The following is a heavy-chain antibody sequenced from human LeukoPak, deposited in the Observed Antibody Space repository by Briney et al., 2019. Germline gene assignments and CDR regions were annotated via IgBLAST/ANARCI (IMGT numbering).Heavy chain of an antibody. CDR3: ARTAYYDFWSGYPWFDP. D-gene: IGHD3-3*01. J-gene: IGHJ5*02. CDR1: GYTFTSYD. V-gene: IGHV1-8*03. CDR2: MNPNSGNT. Sequence: ASVEVSCKASGYTFTSYDINCVRQATGQGLEWMGWMNPNSGNTGYAQKFQGRVTITRNTSISTAYMELSSLRSEDTAVYYCARTAYYDFWSGYPWFDPWGQGTLVTVSS.